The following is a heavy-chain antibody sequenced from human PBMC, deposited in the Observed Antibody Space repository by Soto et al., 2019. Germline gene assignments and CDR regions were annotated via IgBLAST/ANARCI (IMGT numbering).Heavy chain of an antibody. CDR3: ARGVTTVTTFDY. V-gene: IGHV4-30-2*01. CDR2: IYHSGST. J-gene: IGHJ4*02. Sequence: PSETLSLTCAVSGGSISSGGYSCNWIRQPPGKGMEWIGYIYHSGSTYYNQSLKSRVTISVDRSKNQFSLKLSSVTAADTAVYYCARGVTTVTTFDYWGQGTLVTVSS. CDR1: GGSISSGGYS. D-gene: IGHD4-17*01.